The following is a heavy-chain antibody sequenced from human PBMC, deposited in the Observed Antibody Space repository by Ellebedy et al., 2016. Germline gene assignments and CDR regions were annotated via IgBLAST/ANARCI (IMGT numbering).Heavy chain of an antibody. CDR2: FTHDGNI. V-gene: IGHV4-34*01. J-gene: IGHJ4*02. CDR3: ARDHGSSWLSH. CDR1: GGSFSGYY. D-gene: IGHD6-13*01. Sequence: SETLSLTXTVYGGSFSGYYWSWIRQPPGKGLEWIGEFTHDGNINYNSSLKSRVTISVDTSKKQFSLILSSVTAADTAVYYCARDHGSSWLSHWGRGALVTVSS.